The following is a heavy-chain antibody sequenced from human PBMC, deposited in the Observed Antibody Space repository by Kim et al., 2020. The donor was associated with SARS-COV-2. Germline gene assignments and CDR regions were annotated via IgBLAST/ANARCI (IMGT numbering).Heavy chain of an antibody. CDR1: GGSISSSSYY. CDR3: ARSASFDY. Sequence: SETLSLTCTVSGGSISSSSYYWGWIRQPPGKGLEWIGSIYYSGSTYYNPSLKSRVTISVDTSKNQFSLKLSSVTAADTAVYYCARSASFDYWGQGTLVTVSS. CDR2: IYYSGST. J-gene: IGHJ4*02. V-gene: IGHV4-39*07.